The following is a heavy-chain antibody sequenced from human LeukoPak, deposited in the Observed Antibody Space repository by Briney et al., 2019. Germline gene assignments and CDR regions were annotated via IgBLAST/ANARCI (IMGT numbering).Heavy chain of an antibody. CDR1: GYTFTGYY. CDR3: ARGPYCSGGSCYSERYNWFDP. J-gene: IGHJ5*02. D-gene: IGHD2-15*01. V-gene: IGHV1-2*06. CDR2: INPNSGGT. Sequence: ASVKVSCKASGYTFTGYYMHWVRQAPGQGLEWMGRINPNSGGTNYAQKFQGRVTMTRDTSISTAYMELSRLRSDDTAVYYCARGPYCSGGSCYSERYNWFDPWGQGTLVTVSS.